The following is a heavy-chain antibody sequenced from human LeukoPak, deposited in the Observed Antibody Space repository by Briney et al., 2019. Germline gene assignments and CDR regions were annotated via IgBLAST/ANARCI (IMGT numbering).Heavy chain of an antibody. V-gene: IGHV1-46*01. J-gene: IGHJ5*02. CDR1: GYTFTSYY. CDR2: INPSGGST. D-gene: IGHD3-22*01. Sequence: ASVKVSCKASGYTFTSYYMHWVRQAPGQGLEWMGIINPSGGSTSYAQKFQGRVTMTRDMSTSTVYMELSSLRSEDTAVYYCAREYYYDSSGYYYRNSFDPWGQGTLVTVSS. CDR3: AREYYYDSSGYYYRNSFDP.